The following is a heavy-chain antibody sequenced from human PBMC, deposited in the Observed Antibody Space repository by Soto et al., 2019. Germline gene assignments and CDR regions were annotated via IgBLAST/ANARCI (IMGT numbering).Heavy chain of an antibody. D-gene: IGHD4-17*01. CDR2: ISSLSGNT. CDR3: ARGTVTSGWWFGP. J-gene: IGHJ5*02. V-gene: IGHV1-18*04. Sequence: QVHLVQYETEVKEPGASVTVSCKTSHATFTGYTINWVRQAPGQGLEWLGWISSLSGNTYYARDFQGRLTMTTNTSATTAYMELRSLRSDDPAVYFCARGTVTSGWWFGPWGQGTLVTVSS. CDR1: HATFTGYT.